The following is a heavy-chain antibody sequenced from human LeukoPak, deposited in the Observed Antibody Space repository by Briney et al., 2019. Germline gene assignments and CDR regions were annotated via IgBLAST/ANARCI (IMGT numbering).Heavy chain of an antibody. CDR3: ARSYQGGYYYYMDV. CDR2: INPSGDNT. D-gene: IGHD1-26*01. V-gene: IGHV1-46*01. CDR1: GYAFTNNY. Sequence: GASVKVSCKASGYAFTNNYMHWVRQAPGQGLEWMGIINPSGDNTWYAQKFQGRVTMTRDMATSTDYMEVSSLKSEDTAVYYCARSYQGGYYYYMDVWGKGTTVTISS. J-gene: IGHJ6*03.